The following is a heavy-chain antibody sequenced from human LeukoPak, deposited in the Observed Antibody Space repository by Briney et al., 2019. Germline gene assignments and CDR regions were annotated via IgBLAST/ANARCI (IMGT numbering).Heavy chain of an antibody. CDR3: ARDRGSGLFDY. V-gene: IGHV3-11*05. CDR2: ISSSSSYT. Sequence: GGSLRLSCAASGFTFSDYYMSWIRQAPGKGLEWVSYISSSSSYTNYADSVEGRFTISRDNAKNSLYLQMNSLRAEDTAVYYCARDRGSGLFDYWGQGTLVTVSS. CDR1: GFTFSDYY. D-gene: IGHD3-10*01. J-gene: IGHJ4*02.